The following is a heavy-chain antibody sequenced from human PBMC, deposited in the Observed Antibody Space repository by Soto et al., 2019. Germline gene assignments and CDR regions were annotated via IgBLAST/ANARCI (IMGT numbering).Heavy chain of an antibody. J-gene: IGHJ6*02. D-gene: IGHD4-17*01. V-gene: IGHV3-30*18. CDR3: AKYGGRYCGMDV. CDR1: GFTFSSYG. Sequence: QVQLVESGGGVVQPGRSLRLSCAASGFTFSSYGMHWVRQAPGKGLEWVAVISYDGSNKYYADYVKGRFTISRDNSKNTLYQQMNSLRAEDTAVYYCAKYGGRYCGMDVWGQVTTVTVSS. CDR2: ISYDGSNK.